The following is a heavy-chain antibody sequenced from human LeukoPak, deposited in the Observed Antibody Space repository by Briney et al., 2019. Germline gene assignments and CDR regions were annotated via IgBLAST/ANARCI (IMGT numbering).Heavy chain of an antibody. CDR1: EFTFSTYA. J-gene: IGHJ3*02. CDR3: ARGKTSDDIVEDAFDI. Sequence: GGSLRLSCAASEFTFSTYAVHWVRQAPGKGLEWVAAISYDGNNKYYADSVKGRFTISRDNSKNTLYLQMNSLRAEDTAVFYCARGKTSDDIVEDAFDIWGQGTMVAVSS. CDR2: ISYDGNNK. D-gene: IGHD2-15*01. V-gene: IGHV3-30-3*01.